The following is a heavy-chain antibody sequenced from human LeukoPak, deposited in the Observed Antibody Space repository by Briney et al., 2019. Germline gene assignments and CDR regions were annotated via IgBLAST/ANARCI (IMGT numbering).Heavy chain of an antibody. V-gene: IGHV1-18*01. J-gene: IGHJ5*02. D-gene: IGHD3/OR15-3a*01. CDR2: ISAYNGNT. CDR1: GYTFTSYG. Sequence: ASVKVSCKASGYTFTSYGISWVRQAPGQGLEWMGWISAYNGNTNYAQKLQSRVTMTTDTSTSTAYMELRSLRSDDTAVYYCARDFTVLDPKRDWFDPWGQGTLVTVSS. CDR3: ARDFTVLDPKRDWFDP.